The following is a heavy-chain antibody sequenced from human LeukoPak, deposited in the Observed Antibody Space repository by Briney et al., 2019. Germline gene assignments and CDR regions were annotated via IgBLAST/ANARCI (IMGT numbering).Heavy chain of an antibody. Sequence: ASVKVSCKASGYTFTSYGISWVRQAPGQGLEWMGWISAYNGDTNYAQKLQGRVTMTTDTSTSTAYMELRSLRSDDTAVYYCARHFADDYYDSSATSDAFDIWGQGTMVTVPS. J-gene: IGHJ3*02. CDR2: ISAYNGDT. D-gene: IGHD3-22*01. CDR1: GYTFTSYG. V-gene: IGHV1-18*01. CDR3: ARHFADDYYDSSATSDAFDI.